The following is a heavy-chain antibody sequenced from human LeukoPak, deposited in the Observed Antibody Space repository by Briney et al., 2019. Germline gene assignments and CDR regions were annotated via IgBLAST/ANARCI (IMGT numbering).Heavy chain of an antibody. Sequence: SETLSLTRAVSGYSISRGYYRGWIPQPPGKGLEWIGRTYHSGNTYYNPSLKRRATIPVDTSKNQFSLELSSVTAAETAVYYCARGLGYQPLRYWGQGTLVTVSS. V-gene: IGHV4-38-2*01. D-gene: IGHD2-2*01. J-gene: IGHJ4*02. CDR3: ARGLGYQPLRY. CDR1: GYSISRGYY. CDR2: TYHSGNT.